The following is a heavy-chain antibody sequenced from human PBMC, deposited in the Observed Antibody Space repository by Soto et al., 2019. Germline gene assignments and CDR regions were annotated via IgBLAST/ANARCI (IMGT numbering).Heavy chain of an antibody. D-gene: IGHD3-9*01. CDR1: GFTFSGYS. V-gene: IGHV3-48*02. CDR2: VSRSSSSI. J-gene: IGHJ4*02. Sequence: GGSLRLSCAASGFTFSGYSMNCVRQAPGKGLQWVSYVSRSSSSIYYADSVKGRFTISRDDARSTLSLQMNSLRDEDTAVYYCARDSDWSFDYWGQGILVTVSS. CDR3: ARDSDWSFDY.